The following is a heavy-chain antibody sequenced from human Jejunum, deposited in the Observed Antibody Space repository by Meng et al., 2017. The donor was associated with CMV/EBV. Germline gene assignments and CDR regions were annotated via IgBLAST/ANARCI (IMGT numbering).Heavy chain of an antibody. CDR3: AKREASTVFGVAFDY. D-gene: IGHD3-3*01. J-gene: IGHJ4*02. V-gene: IGHV3-23*01. Sequence: FTFSQFWMSWVRQAPGKGLEWVSVISGSGGRTDYAGFVKGRFTISRDDSKNTLYMEMNSLRAEDTAVYYCAKREASTVFGVAFDYWGQGTRVTVSS. CDR2: ISGSGGRT. CDR1: FTFSQFW.